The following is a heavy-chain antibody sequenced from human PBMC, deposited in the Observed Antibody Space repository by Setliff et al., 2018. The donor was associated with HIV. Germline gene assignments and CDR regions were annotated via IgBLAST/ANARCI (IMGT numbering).Heavy chain of an antibody. V-gene: IGHV4-59*08. D-gene: IGHD3-10*01. CDR2: IYFSGNT. CDR1: GGSISSYY. CDR3: ARHHNTMVREVAYFQH. J-gene: IGHJ1*01. Sequence: SETLSLTCTVSGGSISSYYWSWIRQPPGKGLEWIGYIYFSGNTNYNPSLKCRVTISVDTSKKQFSLKLSSVIAADTAVYYCARHHNTMVREVAYFQHWGQGTLVTVSS.